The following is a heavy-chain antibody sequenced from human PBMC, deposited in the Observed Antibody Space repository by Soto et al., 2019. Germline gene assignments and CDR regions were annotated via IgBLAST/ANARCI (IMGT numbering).Heavy chain of an antibody. J-gene: IGHJ4*02. V-gene: IGHV3-7*01. CDR1: GFTFSSYW. D-gene: IGHD2-21*02. CDR3: VVTTRNGDFDC. CDR2: IKKDGSEK. Sequence: GGSLRLSCAASGFTFSSYWMNWVRQAPGKGLEWVASIKKDGSEKYYVDSVKGRFTISRDNAKNSLYLQMNSLRAEDTAVFYCVVTTRNGDFDCWGQGTLVTVSS.